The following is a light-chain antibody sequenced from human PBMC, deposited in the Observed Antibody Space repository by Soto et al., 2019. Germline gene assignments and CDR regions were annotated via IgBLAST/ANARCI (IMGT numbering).Light chain of an antibody. CDR1: QDINGR. Sequence: DIQMTQSPSSGSASVGETVTITFRASQDINGRLAWFQQKPGRAPKYLIQAASILQSGFPSRFAGSGSGTDFTLTINTLQPEDFATYYCLQVKSFPRTFGQGTKVDIK. V-gene: IGKV1-12*01. CDR3: LQVKSFPRT. J-gene: IGKJ1*01. CDR2: AAS.